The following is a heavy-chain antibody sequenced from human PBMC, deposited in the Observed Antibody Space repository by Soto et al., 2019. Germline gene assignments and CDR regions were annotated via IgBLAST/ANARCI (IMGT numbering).Heavy chain of an antibody. J-gene: IGHJ3*02. Sequence: PGESLKISCKASGYNFATFWIAWVRQMPGKGLEYMGIIYPGDSDARYSPSFQGQVTFSADKSISTAYLQWSSLKASDTAMYYCAFGEFLTDDAFDIWGQGTMVTVSS. V-gene: IGHV5-51*01. CDR3: AFGEFLTDDAFDI. CDR1: GYNFATFW. CDR2: IYPGDSDA. D-gene: IGHD3-10*01.